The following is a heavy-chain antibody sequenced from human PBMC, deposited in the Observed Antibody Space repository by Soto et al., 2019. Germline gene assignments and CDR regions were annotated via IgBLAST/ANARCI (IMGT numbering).Heavy chain of an antibody. V-gene: IGHV1-8*01. CDR2: MTPNSGNT. CDR3: SRNPYGSGLFDP. Sequence: QVQLVQSGAEVKKPGASVKVSCKASGYNFIDYDINWMRQSTGQGLEWMGWMTPNSGNTGYAQKFQGRVTLTRDTSIGTAYMELISLKTEDTAVYYCSRNPYGSGLFDPWGQGTLVTVSS. J-gene: IGHJ5*02. CDR1: GYNFIDYD. D-gene: IGHD6-19*01.